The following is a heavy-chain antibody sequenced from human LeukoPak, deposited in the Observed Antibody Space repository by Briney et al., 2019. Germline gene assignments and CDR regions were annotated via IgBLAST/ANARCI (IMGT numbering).Heavy chain of an antibody. CDR1: GYTFTGYY. V-gene: IGHV1-2*06. J-gene: IGHJ4*02. CDR2: VNPNSGGT. D-gene: IGHD2-2*01. CDR3: ARGHLAVPDAMGLY. Sequence: GASVKVSCKASGYTFTGYYMHWVRQAPGQGHEWMGRVNPNSGGTNYAQKFQGRVTMTRDTSISTAYMELSRLRSDDTAVYYCARGHLAVPDAMGLYWGQGTLVTVSS.